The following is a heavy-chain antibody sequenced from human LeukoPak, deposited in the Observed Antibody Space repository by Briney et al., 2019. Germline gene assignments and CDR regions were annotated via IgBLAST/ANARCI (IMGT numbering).Heavy chain of an antibody. D-gene: IGHD2-8*02. CDR2: IKSDGTSA. V-gene: IGHV3-74*01. Sequence: GGSLRLSCAASEFTFSSYAMHWVRKAPGKGLVWVARIKSDGTSANYADSVRGRFTISRDDAKNTLYLLMNSLGDEDTAVYYCGILPPGYWGQGTQVTVS. J-gene: IGHJ4*02. CDR1: EFTFSSYA. CDR3: GILPPGY.